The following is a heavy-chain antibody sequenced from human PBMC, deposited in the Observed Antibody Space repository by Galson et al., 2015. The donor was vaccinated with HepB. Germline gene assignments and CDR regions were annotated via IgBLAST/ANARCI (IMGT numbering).Heavy chain of an antibody. CDR2: IRYDGSNK. D-gene: IGHD2-15*01. J-gene: IGHJ4*02. CDR3: AKVPRSIEWVADVRHFDY. V-gene: IGHV3-30*02. CDR1: GFTFSSYG. Sequence: SLRLSCAASGFTFSSYGMHWVRQAPGKGLEWVAFIRYDGSNKYYADSVKGRFTISRDNSKNTLYLQMNSLRAEDTAVYYCAKVPRSIEWVADVRHFDYWGQGTLVTVSS.